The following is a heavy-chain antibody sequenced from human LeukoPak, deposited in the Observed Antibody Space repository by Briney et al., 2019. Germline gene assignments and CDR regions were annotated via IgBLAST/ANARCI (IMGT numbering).Heavy chain of an antibody. CDR2: IYYSGST. D-gene: IGHD6-13*01. CDR1: GGSISSHY. CDR3: AREGASRAGYSSSWYRRGAFDI. Sequence: SETLSLTCTVSGGSISSHYWSWIRQPPGKGLEWIGYIYYSGSTNYNTSLKSRVTISVDTSKNQFSLKLSSVTAADTAVYYCAREGASRAGYSSSWYRRGAFDIWGRGTMVTVSS. J-gene: IGHJ3*02. V-gene: IGHV4-59*11.